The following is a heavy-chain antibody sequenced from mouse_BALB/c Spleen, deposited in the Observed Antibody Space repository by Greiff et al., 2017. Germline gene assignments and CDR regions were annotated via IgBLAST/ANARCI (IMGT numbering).Heavy chain of an antibody. CDR3: ARGHYYGSSYDYFDY. CDR1: GFTFSSYA. V-gene: IGHV5-6-5*01. Sequence: EVKVEESGGGLVKPGGSLKLSCAASGFTFSSYAMSWVRQTPEKRLEWVASISSGGSTYYPDSVKGRFTISRDNARNILYLQMSSLRSEDTAMYYCARGHYYGSSYDYFDYWGQGTTLTVSS. CDR2: ISSGGST. J-gene: IGHJ2*01. D-gene: IGHD1-1*01.